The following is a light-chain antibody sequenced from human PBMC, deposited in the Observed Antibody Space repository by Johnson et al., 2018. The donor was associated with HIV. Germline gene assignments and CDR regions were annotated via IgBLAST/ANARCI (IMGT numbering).Light chain of an antibody. V-gene: IGLV1-51*02. CDR2: ENN. CDR3: GTWDSSLIAGV. Sequence: QSVLTQPPSVSAAPGQKVTISCSGSSSNIGNNYVSWYQQLPGTAPKLLIYENNKRPSGIPDRFSGSKSGTSATLGITGLQTGDEADYDCGTWDSSLIAGVFGTGTKVTVL. CDR1: SSNIGNNY. J-gene: IGLJ1*01.